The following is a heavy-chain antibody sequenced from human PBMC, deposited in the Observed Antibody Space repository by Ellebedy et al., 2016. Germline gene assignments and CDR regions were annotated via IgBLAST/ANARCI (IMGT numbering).Heavy chain of an antibody. CDR3: ARGRRGTRVVVVAPNWFDP. D-gene: IGHD2-15*01. Sequence: GGSLRLXXAASGFTFSSYAMHWVRQAPGKGLEWVAVISYDGSNKYYADSVKGRFTISRDNSKNTLYLQMNSLRAEDTAVYYCARGRRGTRVVVVAPNWFDPWGQGTLVTVSS. J-gene: IGHJ5*02. CDR2: ISYDGSNK. V-gene: IGHV3-30-3*01. CDR1: GFTFSSYA.